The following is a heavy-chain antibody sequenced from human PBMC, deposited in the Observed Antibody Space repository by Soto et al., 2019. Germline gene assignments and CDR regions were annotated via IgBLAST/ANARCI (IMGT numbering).Heavy chain of an antibody. J-gene: IGHJ4*02. V-gene: IGHV4-39*02. CDR2: IYYSGST. CDR1: GDSISSGDYY. D-gene: IGHD1-26*01. Sequence: QLQLQESGPGLVKPSETLSLTCSVSGDSISSGDYYGGWFRQPPGKGLEWIGSIYYSGSTYYNPSLKSRVTMSVDTSKNHFSLKLSSVTAADTAVYYCARIVGGLGVDYWGQGTLVTVSS. CDR3: ARIVGGLGVDY.